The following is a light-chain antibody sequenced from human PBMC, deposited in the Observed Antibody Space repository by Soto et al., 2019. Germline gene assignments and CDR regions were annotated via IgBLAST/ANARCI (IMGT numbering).Light chain of an antibody. CDR3: QQYGTSPFT. CDR1: QSVAYTY. CDR2: GAS. V-gene: IGKV3-20*01. J-gene: IGKJ3*01. Sequence: EIVLTQSPATLSLSPGERATLSCRASQSVAYTYLAWFQQKPGQAPSLLIYGASNRATGFPDRFSGSGSGTDFTLTISRLEPEDFAVYYCQQYGTSPFTFGPGTKVDIK.